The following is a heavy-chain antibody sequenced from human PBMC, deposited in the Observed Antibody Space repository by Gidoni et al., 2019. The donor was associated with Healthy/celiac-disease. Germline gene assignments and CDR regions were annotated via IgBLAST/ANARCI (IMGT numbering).Heavy chain of an antibody. CDR3: AKVFWLAAKTDFDD. Sequence: EVTLVESVGGLVQPGGPLIPACAGTGVTFSRYAMSWVRQAPGQGLEWVSASSGSGGSTYYADSVKGRCTISRDNSKSTLYLQMNILRAEDTAVYYCAKVFWLAAKTDFDDWGQGTLVTVSS. D-gene: IGHD3-9*01. J-gene: IGHJ4*02. V-gene: IGHV3-23*04. CDR1: GVTFSRYA. CDR2: SSGSGGST.